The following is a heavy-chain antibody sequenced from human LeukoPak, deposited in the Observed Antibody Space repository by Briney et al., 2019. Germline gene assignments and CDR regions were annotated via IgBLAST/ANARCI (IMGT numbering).Heavy chain of an antibody. J-gene: IGHJ4*02. Sequence: GGSLRLSRAASGFTFSDYYMSWIRQAPGKGLEWISYISSGGSTIYYADSVRGQFTISRDNAKKSLYLQMNSLRAEDTAVYYCARVMGYYYDSSGYYHGYWGQGTLVTVSS. V-gene: IGHV3-11*01. CDR2: ISSGGSTI. CDR3: ARVMGYYYDSSGYYHGY. CDR1: GFTFSDYY. D-gene: IGHD3-22*01.